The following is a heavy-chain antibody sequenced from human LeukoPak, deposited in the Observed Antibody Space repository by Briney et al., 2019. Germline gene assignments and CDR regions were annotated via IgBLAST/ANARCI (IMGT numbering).Heavy chain of an antibody. Sequence: PGGSLRLSCAASGFTFSNAWMSWVRQAPGKGLEWVGRIKSKTDGGTTDYAAPVKGRFTISRDDSKNTLYLQTNSLKTEDTAVYYCTTEGELTTYYYGMDVWGKGTTVTVSP. CDR2: IKSKTDGGTT. D-gene: IGHD1-7*01. CDR1: GFTFSNAW. CDR3: TTEGELTTYYYGMDV. V-gene: IGHV3-15*01. J-gene: IGHJ6*04.